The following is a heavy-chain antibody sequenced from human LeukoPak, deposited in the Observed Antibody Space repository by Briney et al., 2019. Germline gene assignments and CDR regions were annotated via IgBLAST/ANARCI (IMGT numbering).Heavy chain of an antibody. Sequence: GGSLRLSCAASGFTVSSNYMSWVRQAPGKGLEWVAVISYDGSNKYYADSVKGRFTISRDNSKNTLYLQMNSLRAEDTAVYYCAREGSGQKGDYWGQGTLVTVSS. CDR2: ISYDGSNK. J-gene: IGHJ4*02. CDR3: AREGSGQKGDY. V-gene: IGHV3-30-3*01. D-gene: IGHD2-15*01. CDR1: GFTVSSNY.